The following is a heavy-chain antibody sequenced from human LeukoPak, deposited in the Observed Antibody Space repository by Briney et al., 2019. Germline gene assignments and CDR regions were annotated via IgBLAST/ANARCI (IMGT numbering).Heavy chain of an antibody. Sequence: GGSLRLSCAASGFTFSAYWMHWVRQVPGKGLVWVSRINNDGTATFFADSVKGRFTISRDNAKNSLYLQMNSLRAEDTAVYYCARDYGGSSPFDYWGQGTLVTVSS. D-gene: IGHD4-23*01. CDR3: ARDYGGSSPFDY. CDR1: GFTFSAYW. V-gene: IGHV3-74*01. J-gene: IGHJ4*02. CDR2: INNDGTAT.